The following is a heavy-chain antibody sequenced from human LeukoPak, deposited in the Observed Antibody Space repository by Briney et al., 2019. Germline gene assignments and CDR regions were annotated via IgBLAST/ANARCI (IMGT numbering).Heavy chain of an antibody. V-gene: IGHV4-59*12. J-gene: IGHJ5*02. CDR1: SGSINNYY. CDR2: IYYSGST. CDR3: AMDIAVAGTNWFDP. Sequence: SETLSLTCTVSSGSINNYYWSWIRQPPGKRLEWIGYIYYSGSTNYNPSLRGRVTMSVDTSKNQFSLKLSSVTAADTAVYYCAMDIAVAGTNWFDPWGQGTLVTVSS. D-gene: IGHD6-19*01.